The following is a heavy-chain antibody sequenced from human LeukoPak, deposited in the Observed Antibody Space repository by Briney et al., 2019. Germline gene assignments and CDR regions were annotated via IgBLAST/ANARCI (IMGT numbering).Heavy chain of an antibody. J-gene: IGHJ4*02. V-gene: IGHV4-39*01. CDR3: ARHCSGGSCYSDFDC. Sequence: GSLRLSCAASGFTFSNYWMHWIRQPPGKGLEWIGSIYYSGSTYYNPSLKSRVTISVDTSKNQFSLKVSSVTAADTAVYYCARHCSGGSCYSDFDCWGQGTLVTVSS. D-gene: IGHD2-15*01. CDR2: IYYSGST. CDR1: GFTFSNYW.